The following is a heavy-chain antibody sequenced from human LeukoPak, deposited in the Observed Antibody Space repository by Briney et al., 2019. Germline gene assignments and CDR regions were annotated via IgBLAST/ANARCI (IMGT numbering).Heavy chain of an antibody. CDR1: GFTFSSYE. J-gene: IGHJ5*02. CDR3: AREGPGWAAAAGKPFNWFDP. D-gene: IGHD6-13*01. Sequence: GGSLRLSCAASGFTFSSYEMNWVRQAAGKGLEWVSYISSSGSTIYYADSVKGRFTISRDNAKNSLYLQMNSLRADDSAVYYCAREGPGWAAAAGKPFNWFDPWGQGTLVTVSS. V-gene: IGHV3-48*03. CDR2: ISSSGSTI.